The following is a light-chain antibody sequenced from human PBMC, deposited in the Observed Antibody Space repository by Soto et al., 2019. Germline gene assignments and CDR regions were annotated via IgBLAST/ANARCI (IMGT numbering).Light chain of an antibody. J-gene: IGKJ1*01. CDR1: QDIGND. Sequence: AIQMTQSPSSLAGSVVDRLTITCRASQDIGNDLGWYQQKPGKAPKLLIYAASSLQSGVSSRFSGSGSGTEFTLTISSLQPEDFATYYCLQVFNFPRAFGQGTKVDIK. CDR2: AAS. V-gene: IGKV1-6*02. CDR3: LQVFNFPRA.